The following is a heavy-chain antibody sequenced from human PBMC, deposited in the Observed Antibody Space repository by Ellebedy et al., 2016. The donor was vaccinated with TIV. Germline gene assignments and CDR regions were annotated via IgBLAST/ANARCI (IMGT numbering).Heavy chain of an antibody. Sequence: GESLKISCAASGFTFSRHAMTWVRQAPGKGLEWVSAISGRGGTTYYADSVKGRFTISRDNSKKTLYLQMNSLSAEDTAVYYCAKGRGGGSDSSAPRYYFDYWGLGTLVTVSS. J-gene: IGHJ4*02. CDR1: GFTFSRHA. V-gene: IGHV3-23*01. D-gene: IGHD3-22*01. CDR3: AKGRGGGSDSSAPRYYFDY. CDR2: ISGRGGTT.